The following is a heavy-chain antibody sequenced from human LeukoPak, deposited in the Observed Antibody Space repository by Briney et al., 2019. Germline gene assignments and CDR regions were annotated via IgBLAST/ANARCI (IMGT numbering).Heavy chain of an antibody. V-gene: IGHV6-1*01. J-gene: IGHJ4*02. CDR2: TYYRSKWYN. Sequence: SQTLSLTCAISGDXVSSNSAAWNWIRQSPSRGLEWLGRTYYRSKWYNDYAVSVKSRITINPDTSKNQLSLQLNSVTPEDTAVYYCAREGYSSGRLMGFDYWGQGTLVTVSS. CDR1: GDXVSSNSAA. D-gene: IGHD6-19*01. CDR3: AREGYSSGRLMGFDY.